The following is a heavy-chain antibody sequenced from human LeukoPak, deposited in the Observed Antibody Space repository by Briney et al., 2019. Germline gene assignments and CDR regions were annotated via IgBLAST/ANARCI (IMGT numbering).Heavy chain of an antibody. CDR3: AKGQYYDSSGYYYY. V-gene: IGHV3-53*01. CDR1: GFTVNSNY. Sequence: GGSLRLSCAASGFTVNSNYMSWVRQAPGKGLECVSVIYSDATTYYADSVKGRFTISRDNSKNTLYLQMNSLRAEDTAVYYCAKGQYYDSSGYYYYWGQGTLVTVSS. J-gene: IGHJ4*02. CDR2: IYSDATT. D-gene: IGHD3-22*01.